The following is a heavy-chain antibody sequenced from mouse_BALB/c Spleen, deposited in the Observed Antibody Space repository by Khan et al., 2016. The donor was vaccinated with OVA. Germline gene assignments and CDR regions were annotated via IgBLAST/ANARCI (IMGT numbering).Heavy chain of an antibody. CDR1: GYTFTSYW. V-gene: IGHV1S41*01. J-gene: IGHJ4*01. CDR3: ARENYYGRSCDAMDY. D-gene: IGHD1-1*01. CDR2: IGPGSSNA. Sequence: DLVKPGASVKLSCKASGYTFTSYWINWIKQRPGQGLEWIGRIGPGSSNAYYNDMFKGKATLTVDTSSNTAYIQLSILSSEDSAFYFCARENYYGRSCDAMDYWGQGTSVTVSA.